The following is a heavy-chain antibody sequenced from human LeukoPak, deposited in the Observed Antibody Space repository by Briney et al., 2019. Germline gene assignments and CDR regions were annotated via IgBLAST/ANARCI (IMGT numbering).Heavy chain of an antibody. Sequence: SVKVSCKASGGSFTFTSHTISWVRQAPGQGLEWMGGIIPIYGSANYAQKFQGRVTITSDESTRTVYMELSSLRPEDSAVHYCAGFFYDNSGDAFDIWGQGTMVTVSS. CDR2: IIPIYGSA. V-gene: IGHV1-69*01. J-gene: IGHJ3*02. D-gene: IGHD3-22*01. CDR3: AGFFYDNSGDAFDI. CDR1: GGSFTFTSHT.